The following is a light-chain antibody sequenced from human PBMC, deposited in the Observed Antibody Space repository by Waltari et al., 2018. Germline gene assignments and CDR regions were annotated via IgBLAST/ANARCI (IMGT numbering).Light chain of an antibody. V-gene: IGKV3-20*01. CDR3: QQYGSSPYT. CDR1: QSVSSSY. J-gene: IGKJ2*01. Sequence: EMVLTQSPGILSLSPGERATLSCRASQSVSSSYLAWYQQKPGPAPRLLIYGASSRATGIPDRFSGSGSGTDFTLTISRLEPEDFAVYYCQQYGSSPYTFGQGTKLEIK. CDR2: GAS.